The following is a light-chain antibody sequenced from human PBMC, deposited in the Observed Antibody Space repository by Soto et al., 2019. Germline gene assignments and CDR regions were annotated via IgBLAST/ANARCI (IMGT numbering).Light chain of an antibody. Sequence: SVLTQPAPRFWSPGQSIALPRPRTPREVVAYNYVSWYQQHPGKAPKLMISEVTNRPSGVSDRFSGSKSGNTASLTISGLQAEDEADYYCSSYSFTTSLYVFGTGTKVTVL. CDR1: PREVVAYNY. V-gene: IGLV2-14*01. CDR2: EVT. CDR3: SSYSFTTSLYV. J-gene: IGLJ1*01.